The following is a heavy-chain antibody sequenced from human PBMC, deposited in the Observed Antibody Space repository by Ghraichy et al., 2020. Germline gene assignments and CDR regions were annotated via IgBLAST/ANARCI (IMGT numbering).Heavy chain of an antibody. J-gene: IGHJ6*02. D-gene: IGHD4-23*01. CDR3: ARHSTVGNPYFYGMDV. V-gene: IGHV4-59*08. Sequence: SETLSLTCTVSGGSISSYYWSWIRQPPGKGLEWIGNIYYSGSTNYNPSLKSRVTISVDTSKNQFSLKLNSVTAADTAVYYCARHSTVGNPYFYGMDVWGQGTTVTVSS. CDR2: IYYSGST. CDR1: GGSISSYY.